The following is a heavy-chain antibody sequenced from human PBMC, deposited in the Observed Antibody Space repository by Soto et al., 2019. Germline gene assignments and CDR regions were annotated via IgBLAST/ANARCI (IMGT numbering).Heavy chain of an antibody. J-gene: IGHJ5*02. CDR3: AKLSCTSSTCYFPGWFDP. D-gene: IGHD2-2*01. CDR2: VYYSGSS. V-gene: IGHV4-31*03. Sequence: SETLSLTCPVSGDSISGGASFWSWIRQPPGKGLEWIANVYYSGSSYYNPSLKSRLTISVDTTKNQFSLQLKSMTAADTAVYYCAKLSCTSSTCYFPGWFDPWGQGTLVTSPQ. CDR1: GDSISGGASF.